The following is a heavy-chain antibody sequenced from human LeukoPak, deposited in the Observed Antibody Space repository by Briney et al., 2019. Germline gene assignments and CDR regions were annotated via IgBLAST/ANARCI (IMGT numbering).Heavy chain of an antibody. CDR2: IKSDGSST. CDR3: AREYGFGSGSYYP. Sequence: PGGSLRLSCATSGFTFSSYGMHWVRQAPGKGLVWVSRIKSDGSSTSYADSAKGRFIISRDNAKNTLYLQMNSLRAEDTAVYYCAREYGFGSGSYYPWGQGTLVIVSS. D-gene: IGHD3-10*01. V-gene: IGHV3-74*01. CDR1: GFTFSSYG. J-gene: IGHJ5*02.